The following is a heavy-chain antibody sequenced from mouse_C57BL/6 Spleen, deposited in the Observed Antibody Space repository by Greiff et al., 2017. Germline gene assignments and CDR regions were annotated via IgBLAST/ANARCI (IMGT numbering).Heavy chain of an antibody. V-gene: IGHV5-9*01. J-gene: IGHJ4*01. CDR3: ACKWFYYCDVEDAMDY. CDR1: GFTFSSYT. Sequence: EVMLVESGGGLVKPGGSLTLSCAASGFTFSSYTMSWVRQTPVERLEWVATISGGGGNTCYPDSGKGRFSISRDKAKNTLYLQMCSLRSEDKDLFSCACKWFYYCDVEDAMDYWGQGTAVTVSS. CDR2: ISGGGGNT. D-gene: IGHD2-2*01.